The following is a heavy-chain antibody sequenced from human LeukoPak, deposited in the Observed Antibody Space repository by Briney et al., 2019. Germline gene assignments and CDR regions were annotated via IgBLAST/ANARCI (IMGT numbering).Heavy chain of an antibody. Sequence: GGSLRLSRAASGFTFDDYAMHWVRQAPGKGLEWVSGISWNSGSIGYADSVKGRFTISRDNAKNTLYLQMNSLSAEDTAVYYCATLAAAGTNYWGQGTLVTVSS. V-gene: IGHV3-9*01. D-gene: IGHD6-13*01. CDR2: ISWNSGSI. CDR3: ATLAAAGTNY. J-gene: IGHJ4*02. CDR1: GFTFDDYA.